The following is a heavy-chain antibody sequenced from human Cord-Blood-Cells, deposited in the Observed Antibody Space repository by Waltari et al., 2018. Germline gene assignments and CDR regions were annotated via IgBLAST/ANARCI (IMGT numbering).Heavy chain of an antibody. CDR2: INHSGST. CDR3: ASNRLYYYYGMDV. CDR1: GGSFSGYY. D-gene: IGHD6-25*01. V-gene: IGHV4-34*01. J-gene: IGHJ6*02. Sequence: QVQLQLWGAALLQPSETLSLTYAVYGGSFSGYYGRWLGLPRGKVLEWIGEINHSGSTNYNPSLKSRVTISVDTSKNQFSLKLSSVTAADTAVYYCASNRLYYYYGMDVWGQGTTVTVSS.